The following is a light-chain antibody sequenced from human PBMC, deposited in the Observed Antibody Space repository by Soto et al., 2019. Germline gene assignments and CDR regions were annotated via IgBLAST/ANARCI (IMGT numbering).Light chain of an antibody. J-gene: IGKJ1*01. V-gene: IGKV3-20*01. Sequence: DIVMTQSPGSLAVSLGERATMSCKSSQSVSNNYLAWYQQKPGQAPRLLIYGASNRATGIPDRFSGSGSGTDFTLTISRLEPEDFAVYYCQQYGSSGTFGQGTKVDIK. CDR2: GAS. CDR1: QSVSNNY. CDR3: QQYGSSGT.